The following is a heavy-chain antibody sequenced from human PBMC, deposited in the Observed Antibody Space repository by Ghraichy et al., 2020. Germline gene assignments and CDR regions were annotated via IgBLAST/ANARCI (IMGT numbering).Heavy chain of an antibody. V-gene: IGHV3-48*02. Sequence: GGSLRLSCAASGFTFSSYSMNWVRQAPGKGLEWVSYISVGSSSTIYYADSVKGRFTISRDNAKNSLYLQMNSLRDEDTAVYYCARDSGSSWYYFVYWGQGTLVTVSS. CDR3: ARDSGSSWYYFVY. D-gene: IGHD6-13*01. CDR2: ISVGSSSTI. J-gene: IGHJ4*02. CDR1: GFTFSSYS.